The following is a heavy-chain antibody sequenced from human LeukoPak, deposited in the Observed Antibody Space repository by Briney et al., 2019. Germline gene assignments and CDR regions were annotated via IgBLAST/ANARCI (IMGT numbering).Heavy chain of an antibody. J-gene: IGHJ4*02. CDR2: IYYSGST. Sequence: SETLSLTCTVSGGSISSYYWSWIRQPPGKGLEWIGYIYYSGSTNYNPSLKSRVTISVDTSKNQFSLKLSSVTAADTAVYYCAREVGAWYYFDYWGQGTLVTVSS. V-gene: IGHV4-59*01. CDR1: GGSISSYY. D-gene: IGHD1-26*01. CDR3: AREVGAWYYFDY.